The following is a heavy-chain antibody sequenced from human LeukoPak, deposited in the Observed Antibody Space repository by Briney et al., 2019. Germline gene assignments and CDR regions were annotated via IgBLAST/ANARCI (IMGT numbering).Heavy chain of an antibody. Sequence: GGSLRLSCAASGFTFSSYSMNWVRQAPGKGLEWVSGISGSGGSTYYADSVKGRFTISRDNSKNTLYLQMNSLRAEDTAVYYCAKQSRYCTNGVCYTGLYYFDYWGQGTLATVSS. J-gene: IGHJ4*02. CDR2: ISGSGGST. CDR3: AKQSRYCTNGVCYTGLYYFDY. V-gene: IGHV3-23*01. D-gene: IGHD2-8*01. CDR1: GFTFSSYS.